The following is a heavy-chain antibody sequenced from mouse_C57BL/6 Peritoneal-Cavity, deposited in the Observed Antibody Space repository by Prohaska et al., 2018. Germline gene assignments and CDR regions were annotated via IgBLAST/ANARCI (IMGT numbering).Heavy chain of an antibody. CDR1: GFTFSDAW. V-gene: IGHV6-6*01. Sequence: EVKLEESGGGLVQPGGSMKLSCAASGFTFSDAWMDWVRQSPEKGLEWVAEIRNKANNHATYYAESVKGRFTISREDSKSRVYLQRNGLRAEDTGSYYCTHPVYAMDYWGQGTSVTVSS. CDR3: THPVYAMDY. J-gene: IGHJ4*01. CDR2: IRNKANNHAT.